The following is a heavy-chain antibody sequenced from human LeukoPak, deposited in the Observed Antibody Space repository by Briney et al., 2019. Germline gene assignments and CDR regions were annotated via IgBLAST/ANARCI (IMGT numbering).Heavy chain of an antibody. CDR1: GFTFSSYA. CDR2: ISYDGSNK. V-gene: IGHV3-30-3*01. CDR3: AREDYGGNSVWGNFDY. D-gene: IGHD4-23*01. Sequence: GGTLRLSCAASGFTFSSYAMHWVRQAPGKGLEWVAVISYDGSNKYYADFVKGRFTISRDNSKNTLYLQMNSLRAEDTAVYYCAREDYGGNSVWGNFDYWGQGTLVTVSS. J-gene: IGHJ4*02.